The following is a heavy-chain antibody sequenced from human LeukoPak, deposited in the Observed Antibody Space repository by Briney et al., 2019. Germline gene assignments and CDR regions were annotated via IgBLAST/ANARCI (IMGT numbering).Heavy chain of an antibody. CDR2: INPNSGGT. V-gene: IGHV1-2*06. CDR3: ARFSGIDGYNLA. Sequence: ASVKVSCKASGYTFTGYYMHWVRQAPGQGLEWMGRINPNSGGTNYAQKFQGRVTMTRDTSISTAYMELSRLRSDDTAVYYCARFSGIDGYNLAWGHGTLVTVSS. J-gene: IGHJ5*01. D-gene: IGHD5-24*01. CDR1: GYTFTGYY.